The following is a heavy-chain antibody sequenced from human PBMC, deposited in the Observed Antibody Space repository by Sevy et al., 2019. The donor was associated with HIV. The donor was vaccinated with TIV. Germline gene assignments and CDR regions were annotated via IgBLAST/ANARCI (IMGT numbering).Heavy chain of an antibody. V-gene: IGHV3-23*01. Sequence: GGSLRLSCAASGFSFNTYAMTWVRQAPGKGLGWVSVISNSGDRTYYADSVKGRFTISRDNSKNTLYLQMISLRAEDTAVYYCAKTLGAIASPFDYRGQGTLVTVSS. CDR3: AKTLGAIASPFDY. CDR1: GFSFNTYA. J-gene: IGHJ4*02. D-gene: IGHD7-27*01. CDR2: ISNSGDRT.